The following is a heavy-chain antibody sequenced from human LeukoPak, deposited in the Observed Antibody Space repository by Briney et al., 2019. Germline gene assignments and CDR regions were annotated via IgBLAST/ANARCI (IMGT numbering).Heavy chain of an antibody. CDR3: AKDRGYSSSWYVSY. CDR1: GFTFDDYG. Sequence: GGSLRLSCAASGFTFDDYGMSWVRQAPGKGLEWVSGINWNGGSTGYADSVKGRFTISRDNAKNSLYLQMNSLRAEDTALYYCAKDRGYSSSWYVSYWGQRTLVTVSS. V-gene: IGHV3-20*04. D-gene: IGHD6-13*01. CDR2: INWNGGST. J-gene: IGHJ4*02.